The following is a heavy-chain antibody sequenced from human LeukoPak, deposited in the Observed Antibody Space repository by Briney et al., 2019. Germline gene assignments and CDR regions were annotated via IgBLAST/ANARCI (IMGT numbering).Heavy chain of an antibody. D-gene: IGHD3-3*01. V-gene: IGHV1-3*01. Sequence: ASVKVSCKASGYTFTSYAMHWVRQAPGQRLEWMGWINAGNGNTKYSQKFQGRVTITRDTSASTAYMELSSLRAEDTAVYYCARLDYDFWSGRIPNYFDYWGQGTLVTVSS. CDR1: GYTFTSYA. J-gene: IGHJ4*02. CDR3: ARLDYDFWSGRIPNYFDY. CDR2: INAGNGNT.